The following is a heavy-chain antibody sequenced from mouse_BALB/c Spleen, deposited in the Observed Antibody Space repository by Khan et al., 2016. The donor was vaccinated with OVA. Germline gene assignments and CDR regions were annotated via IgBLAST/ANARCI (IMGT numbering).Heavy chain of an antibody. CDR1: GYSFTTYY. Sequence: VQLQQSGPELMKPGASVKISCKASGYSFTTYYMHWVKQSHGKSLEWIGYIDPFNGGNDYNQKFKGKATLTVDKSSSTAYMHLSSLTSEDSAVYYCARATFDYWGQGTLVTVSA. CDR2: IDPFNGGN. V-gene: IGHV1-34*01. CDR3: ARATFDY. J-gene: IGHJ3*01.